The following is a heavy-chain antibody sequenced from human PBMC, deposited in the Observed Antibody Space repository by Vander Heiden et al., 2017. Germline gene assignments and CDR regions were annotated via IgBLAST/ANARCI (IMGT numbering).Heavy chain of an antibody. J-gene: IGHJ2*01. CDR1: GFTFSSYG. Sequence: QVQLVESGGGVVQPGRSLRLSCAASGFTFSSYGTPGVRQAPGKGLEWVAVIWYDGSNKYYADSVKGRFTISRDNSKNTLYLQMNSLRAEDTAVYYCARDRNYYDSSGYYLWGYFDLWGRGTLVTVSS. CDR3: ARDRNYYDSSGYYLWGYFDL. CDR2: IWYDGSNK. D-gene: IGHD3-22*01. V-gene: IGHV3-33*01.